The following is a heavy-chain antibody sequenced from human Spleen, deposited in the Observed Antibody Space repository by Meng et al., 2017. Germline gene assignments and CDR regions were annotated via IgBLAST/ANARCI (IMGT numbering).Heavy chain of an antibody. CDR1: GFTFSCYA. J-gene: IGHJ4*02. D-gene: IGHD1-26*01. CDR2: ISYDGSNK. CDR3: ARLEGATI. Sequence: QVQLVESGGGVVQPGRSLRLSCAASGFTFSCYAMHWVRQAPGKGLEWVAVISYDGSNKYYADSVKGRFTIFRDNSKNTLYLQMNSLRAEDTAVYYCARLEGATIWGQGTLVTVSS. V-gene: IGHV3-30-3*01.